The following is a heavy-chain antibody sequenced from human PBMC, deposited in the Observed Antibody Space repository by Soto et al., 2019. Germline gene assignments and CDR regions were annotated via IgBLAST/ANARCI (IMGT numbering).Heavy chain of an antibody. J-gene: IGHJ6*02. CDR3: ARPRIAAYYYYYGMDD. D-gene: IGHD6-13*01. Sequence: QVQLVQSGAEVKKPGSSVKVSCKASGGTFSSYAIRWVRQAPGQGLEWMGGIIPIFGTAKYAQKFQGRVTITADKSTSTAYMELSSLRSDDTAVYYCARPRIAAYYYYYGMDDWGLGTTVTVSS. CDR1: GGTFSSYA. V-gene: IGHV1-69*06. CDR2: IIPIFGTA.